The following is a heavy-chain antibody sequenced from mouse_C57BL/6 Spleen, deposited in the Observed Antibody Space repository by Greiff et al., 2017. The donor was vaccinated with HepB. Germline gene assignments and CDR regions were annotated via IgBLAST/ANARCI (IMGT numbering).Heavy chain of an antibody. Sequence: EVQLVESGGGLVKPGGSLKLSCAASGFTFSSYAMSWVRQTPEKRLEWVATISDGGSYTYYPDNVKGRFTISRDNAKNNLYLQMSHLKSEDTAMYYCARDEGYAYAMDYWGQGTSVTVSS. J-gene: IGHJ4*01. CDR2: ISDGGSYT. CDR3: ARDEGYAYAMDY. CDR1: GFTFSSYA. V-gene: IGHV5-4*01. D-gene: IGHD3-2*02.